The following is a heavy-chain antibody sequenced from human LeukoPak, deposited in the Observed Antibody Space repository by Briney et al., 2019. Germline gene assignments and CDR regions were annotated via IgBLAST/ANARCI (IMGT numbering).Heavy chain of an antibody. Sequence: SETLSLTCTVSGGSIISYYWSWIRQPPGKGLEWIGYIYYTGSTNYKPSLKSRVTISVDTAKNQFSLKMNSVTAADTAVYYCARGGTGYSYGIFDYWGQGTLVTVSS. J-gene: IGHJ4*02. CDR1: GGSIISYY. D-gene: IGHD5-18*01. V-gene: IGHV4-59*01. CDR3: ARGGTGYSYGIFDY. CDR2: IYYTGST.